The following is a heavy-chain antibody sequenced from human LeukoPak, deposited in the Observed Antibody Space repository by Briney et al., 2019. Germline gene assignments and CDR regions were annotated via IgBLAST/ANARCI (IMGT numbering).Heavy chain of an antibody. V-gene: IGHV3-11*01. CDR3: AREKQLVLYYYYYYMDV. D-gene: IGHD6-6*01. J-gene: IGHJ6*03. CDR1: GFTFSDYY. Sequence: GGSLRLSCAASGFTFSDYYMSWIRQAPGKGLEGVSYISSSGSTIYYADSVKGRFTISRDNAKNSLYLKMNSLRAEDTAVYYCAREKQLVLYYYYYYMDVWGKGTTVTVSS. CDR2: ISSSGSTI.